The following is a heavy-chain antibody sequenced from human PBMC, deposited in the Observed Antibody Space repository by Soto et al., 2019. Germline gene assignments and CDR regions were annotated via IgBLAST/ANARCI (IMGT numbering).Heavy chain of an antibody. V-gene: IGHV4-59*01. Sequence: SETPSLTWTGSGGSLRRYYWRRIRQPPGKGLEWIGYIYYSGRTNYNPSLKSRVTISVDTSKIQFSLKLSSVAAADTAVYYCARDEMYSYGYYRPSYYYYGMDFWGQGTMVTVSS. J-gene: IGHJ6*02. CDR2: IYYSGRT. CDR3: ARDEMYSYGYYRPSYYYYGMDF. CDR1: GGSLRRYY. D-gene: IGHD5-18*01.